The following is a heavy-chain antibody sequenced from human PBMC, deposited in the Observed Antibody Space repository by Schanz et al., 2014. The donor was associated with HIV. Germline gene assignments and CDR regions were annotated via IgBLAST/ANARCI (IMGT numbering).Heavy chain of an antibody. CDR1: GSTFSSYW. CDR2: ISYDGSNK. Sequence: VQLVESGGGLVQPGGSLRLSCAASGSTFSSYWMHWVRQTPGKGLEWVAVISYDGSNKKYADSVKGRFMISRDNSNNTLYLQMNSLRAEDTAVYFCTRGRFLERGGMDVWGQGTAVTVSS. CDR3: TRGRFLERGGMDV. D-gene: IGHD3-3*01. J-gene: IGHJ6*02. V-gene: IGHV3-30*03.